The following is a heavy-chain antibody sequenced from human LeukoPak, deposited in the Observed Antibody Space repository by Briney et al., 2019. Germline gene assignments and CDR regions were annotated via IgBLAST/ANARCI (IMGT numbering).Heavy chain of an antibody. D-gene: IGHD3-16*02. CDR2: ISAYNGNT. J-gene: IGHJ4*02. CDR3: ARDSYDYVWGSYRLGSGDIDY. CDR1: GYTFTSYG. Sequence: GASVKVSCKASGYTFTSYGISWVRQASGQGLEWMGWISAYNGNTNYAQKLQGRVTMTTDTSTSTAYMELRSLRSDDTAVYYCARDSYDYVWGSYRLGSGDIDYWGQGTLVTVSS. V-gene: IGHV1-18*01.